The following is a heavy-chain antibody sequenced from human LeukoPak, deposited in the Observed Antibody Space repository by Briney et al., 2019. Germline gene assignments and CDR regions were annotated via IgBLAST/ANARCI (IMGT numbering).Heavy chain of an antibody. V-gene: IGHV3-53*01. CDR2: IYSGGST. J-gene: IGHJ6*03. D-gene: IGHD3-10*01. Sequence: GGSLRLSCAASGFTVSSNYMSWVRQAPGKGLEWVSVIYSGGSTYYADSVKGRFTISRDNSKNTLYLQMNSLRAEDTAVYYCANYGSGRGYYYHYMDVWGKGTTVTVSS. CDR1: GFTVSSNY. CDR3: ANYGSGRGYYYHYMDV.